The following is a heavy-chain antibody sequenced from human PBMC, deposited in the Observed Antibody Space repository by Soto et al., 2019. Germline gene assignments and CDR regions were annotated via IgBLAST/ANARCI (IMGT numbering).Heavy chain of an antibody. Sequence: GGSLRLSCVGSGFTFNIYWMHWVRQVPGKGPVWVARIYNDGTYADYADSVKGRFTISRDNAKDTLYLQMDDLRAEDSALYHCTRGPRATSAGTSAHWGQGPLVTVSS. CDR3: TRGPRATSAGTSAH. CDR1: GFTFNIYW. D-gene: IGHD6-13*01. CDR2: IYNDGTYA. J-gene: IGHJ4*02. V-gene: IGHV3-74*01.